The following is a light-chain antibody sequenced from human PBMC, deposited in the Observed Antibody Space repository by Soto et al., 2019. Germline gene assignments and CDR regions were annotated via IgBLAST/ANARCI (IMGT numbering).Light chain of an antibody. CDR3: LQDYSYPRT. Sequence: AIQMTQSPSSLSASVGDRVTITCRASQGIRIDLAWYQQRPGEAPKLLIYLASSLQSGVPSRFRGSGSGTDFTLTISSLQPEDSATYFCLQDYSYPRTFGQGTKVEVK. CDR1: QGIRID. V-gene: IGKV1-6*01. CDR2: LAS. J-gene: IGKJ1*01.